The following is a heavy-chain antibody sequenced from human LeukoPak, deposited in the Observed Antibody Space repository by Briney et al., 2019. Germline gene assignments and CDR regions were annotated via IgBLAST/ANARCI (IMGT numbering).Heavy chain of an antibody. CDR1: GGSISSGGYY. CDR3: AREALLYCSSTSCSYFDY. J-gene: IGHJ4*02. Sequence: SQTLSLTCTVSGGSISSGGYYWSWIRQPPGKGLEWIGYIYHSGSTYYNPSLKSRVTISVDRSKNQFSLKLSSVAAADTAVYYCAREALLYCSSTSCSYFDYWGQGALVTVSS. V-gene: IGHV4-30-2*01. CDR2: IYHSGST. D-gene: IGHD2-2*01.